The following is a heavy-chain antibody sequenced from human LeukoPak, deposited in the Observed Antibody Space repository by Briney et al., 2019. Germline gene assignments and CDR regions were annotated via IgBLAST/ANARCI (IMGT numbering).Heavy chain of an antibody. CDR2: IYYTGST. Sequence: SETLSLTCTVSGYSISSGYYWGWIRQPPGKGLEWIGYIYYTGSTNYNPSLKSRVTISVDTSKNQFSLRLSSVTAADTAVYYCAKTSSGWMYYFDYWGQGTLVTVSS. V-gene: IGHV4-38-2*02. D-gene: IGHD6-19*01. J-gene: IGHJ4*02. CDR3: AKTSSGWMYYFDY. CDR1: GYSISSGYY.